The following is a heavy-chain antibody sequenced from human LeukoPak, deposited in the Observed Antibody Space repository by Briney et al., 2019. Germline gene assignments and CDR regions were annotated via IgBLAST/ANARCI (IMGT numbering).Heavy chain of an antibody. CDR3: ARDPYNGNYGDSYYYYMDV. CDR1: GFTFSSYW. CDR2: IEQDGSEE. D-gene: IGHD1-26*01. J-gene: IGHJ6*03. Sequence: GGSLRLSCAASGFTFSSYWISWVRQAPGKGLEWVANIEQDGSEEYYVDSVKGRFTISRDNAKIPRDLQMNTLRADHTAIYYCARDPYNGNYGDSYYYYMDVWGKGTKVTISS. V-gene: IGHV3-7*01.